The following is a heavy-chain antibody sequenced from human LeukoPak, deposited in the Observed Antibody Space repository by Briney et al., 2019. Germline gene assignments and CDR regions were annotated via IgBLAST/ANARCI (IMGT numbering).Heavy chain of an antibody. CDR2: IYYSGST. D-gene: IGHD4-17*01. CDR1: GGSISSGDYY. CDR3: ARTTVTTSWAVDY. V-gene: IGHV4-30-4*01. Sequence: SQTLSLTCTVSGGSISSGDYYWSWIRQPPGKGLEWIGYIYYSGSTYYNPSLKSRVTISVDTSKNQFSPKLSSVTAADTAVYYCARTTVTTSWAVDYWGQGTLVTVSS. J-gene: IGHJ4*02.